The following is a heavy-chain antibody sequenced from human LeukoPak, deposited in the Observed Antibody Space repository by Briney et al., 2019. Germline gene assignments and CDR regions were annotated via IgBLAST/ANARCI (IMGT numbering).Heavy chain of an antibody. CDR3: ASHYSSGWATTGREYFQH. V-gene: IGHV1-3*01. CDR2: INAGNGNT. CDR1: GYTFTSYA. Sequence: ASVKVSCKASGYTFTSYAMHWVRQAPGQRLEWMGWINAGNGNTKYSQKFQGRVTITRDTSAGTAYMELSSLRSEDTAVYYCASHYSSGWATTGREYFQHWGQGTLVTVPS. J-gene: IGHJ1*01. D-gene: IGHD6-19*01.